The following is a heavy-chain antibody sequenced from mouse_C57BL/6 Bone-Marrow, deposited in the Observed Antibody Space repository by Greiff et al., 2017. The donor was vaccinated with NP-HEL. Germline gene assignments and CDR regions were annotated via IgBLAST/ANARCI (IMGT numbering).Heavy chain of an antibody. Sequence: VQLKQSGPGLVKPSQSLSLTCSVTGYSITSGYYWNWIRQFPGNKLEWMGYISYDGSNNYNPSLKNRISITRDTSKNQFFLKLNSVTTEDTATYYCAREGTTVVEDAMDYWGQGTSVTVSS. D-gene: IGHD1-1*01. V-gene: IGHV3-6*01. CDR1: GYSITSGYY. J-gene: IGHJ4*01. CDR2: ISYDGSN. CDR3: AREGTTVVEDAMDY.